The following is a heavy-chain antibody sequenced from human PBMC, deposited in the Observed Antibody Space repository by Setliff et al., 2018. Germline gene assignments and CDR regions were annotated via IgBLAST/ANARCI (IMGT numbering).Heavy chain of an antibody. D-gene: IGHD2-2*01. J-gene: IGHJ5*02. CDR3: ARYRIVPAALNWFDP. V-gene: IGHV1-69*06. CDR2: IIPIFGTA. Sequence: SVKVSCKASGGTFSSYAISWVRQAPGQGLEWMGRIIPIFGTANYAQKFQGRVTITADKSTSTAYMELSSLRSEDTAVYYCARYRIVPAALNWFDPWGQGTLVTVSS. CDR1: GGTFSSYA.